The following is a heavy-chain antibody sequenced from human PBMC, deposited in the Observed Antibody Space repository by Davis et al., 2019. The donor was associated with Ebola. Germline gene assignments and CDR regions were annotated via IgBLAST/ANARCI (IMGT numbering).Heavy chain of an antibody. CDR3: ARQPRSTRSPEYYHGLDV. CDR2: IFYTGST. D-gene: IGHD3-16*01. V-gene: IGHV4-59*11. Sequence: PSETLSLTCPVSRGSISSHFWSWIRQSPGQGLEWIGSIFYTGSTNLNPSLRSRVTLSVDRPKNQFSLNLTSVTAADTAVYFCARQPRSTRSPEYYHGLDVWGQGTTVVVSS. J-gene: IGHJ6*02. CDR1: RGSISSHF.